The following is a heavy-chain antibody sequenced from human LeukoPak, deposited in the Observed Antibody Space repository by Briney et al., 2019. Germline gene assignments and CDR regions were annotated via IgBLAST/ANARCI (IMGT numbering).Heavy chain of an antibody. CDR3: ARGESSSWYDY. D-gene: IGHD6-13*01. Sequence: ASVKVSCKASGGTFSSYAISWVRQAPGQGLEWMGRIIPILGIANYAQKFQGRVTITADKSTSTAYMELSSLRSEDTAVYYCARGESSSWYDYWGQGTLVTVSS. V-gene: IGHV1-69*04. CDR1: GGTFSSYA. CDR2: IIPILGIA. J-gene: IGHJ4*02.